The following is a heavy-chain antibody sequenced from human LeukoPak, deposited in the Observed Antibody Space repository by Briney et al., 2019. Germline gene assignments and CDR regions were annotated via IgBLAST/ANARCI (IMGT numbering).Heavy chain of an antibody. CDR2: IYTTGST. D-gene: IGHD3-10*01. V-gene: IGHV4-4*07. CDR1: GGSSSSNY. J-gene: IGHJ4*02. CDR3: ARDPDNPRYGSGSYYRYFDY. Sequence: SETLSLTCTVSGGSSSSNYWSWIRQPPGKGLEWIGRIYTTGSTNYNPSLKSRVTMSVDTSKNQFSLRLSSVTAADTAVYYCARDPDNPRYGSGSYYRYFDYWGQGTLVTVSS.